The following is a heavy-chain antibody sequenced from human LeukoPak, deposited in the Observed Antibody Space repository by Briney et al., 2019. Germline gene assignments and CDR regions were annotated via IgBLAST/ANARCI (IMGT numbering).Heavy chain of an antibody. CDR1: GYTFSSYY. CDR2: INTSGGST. D-gene: IGHD6-19*01. V-gene: IGHV1-46*01. Sequence: ASVKLSCKASGYTFSSYYMHWGRQAPRQGLEWMGIINTSGGSTSYAQKFQGRGTMTRDTSTSTVSMELSSLRSEDTAVYYFARTGNSSGWYAWFDPWGEGTLVTVS. CDR3: ARTGNSSGWYAWFDP. J-gene: IGHJ5*02.